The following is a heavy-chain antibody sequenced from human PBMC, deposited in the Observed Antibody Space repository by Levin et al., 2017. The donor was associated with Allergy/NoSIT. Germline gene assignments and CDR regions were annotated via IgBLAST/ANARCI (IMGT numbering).Heavy chain of an antibody. CDR3: ARDSYYDSSGYYSRYGMDV. V-gene: IGHV3-48*01. D-gene: IGHD3-22*01. J-gene: IGHJ6*02. CDR2: ISSSSSTI. CDR1: GFTFSSYS. Sequence: GESLKISCAASGFTFSSYSMNWVRQAPGKGLEWVSYISSSSSTIYYADSVKGRFTISRDNAKNSLYLQMNSLRAEDTAVYYCARDSYYDSSGYYSRYGMDVWGQGTTVTVSS.